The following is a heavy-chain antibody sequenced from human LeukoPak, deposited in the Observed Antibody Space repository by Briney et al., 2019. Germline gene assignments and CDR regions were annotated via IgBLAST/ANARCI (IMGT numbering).Heavy chain of an antibody. Sequence: SETLSLTCTVSGGSLIIYYWSRIRQPPGKGLEWIGYTYYSGSTNYNPSLKSRVTISVDTSKNQFSLKLSSVTAADTAMYYCARDTWIQRWSHGFDPCGQGTLVTVSS. CDR2: TYYSGST. CDR3: ARDTWIQRWSHGFDP. V-gene: IGHV4-59*01. J-gene: IGHJ5*02. D-gene: IGHD5-18*01. CDR1: GGSLIIYY.